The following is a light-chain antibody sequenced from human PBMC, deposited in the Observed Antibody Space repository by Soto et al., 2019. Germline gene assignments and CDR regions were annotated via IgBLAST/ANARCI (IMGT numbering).Light chain of an antibody. V-gene: IGKV3-20*01. Sequence: EIVLTQSPGTLCLSPGDTATLSCGASQGVRSNFLAWYQHKPGHTPRLLIHDAYSRATGIPDRFSGSGSDRDFTLAISRLEPEDFAVYYCQQYAGSPRTFGQGTNVDIK. CDR3: QQYAGSPRT. CDR2: DAY. J-gene: IGKJ2*01. CDR1: QGVRSNF.